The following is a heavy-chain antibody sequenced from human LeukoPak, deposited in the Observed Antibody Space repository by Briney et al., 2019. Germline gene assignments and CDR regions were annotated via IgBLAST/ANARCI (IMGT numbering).Heavy chain of an antibody. CDR2: INQDGAET. J-gene: IGHJ4*02. Sequence: GGSLRLSCAASGFTFSNAWMCWVRLAPGKGLEWVANINQDGAETYYIDSVKGRFTVSRDNAKNSLYLQMNSLRAEDTAVYYCAKAGALWFGESLFDYWGQGTLVTVSS. CDR3: AKAGALWFGESLFDY. D-gene: IGHD3-10*01. V-gene: IGHV3-7*01. CDR1: GFTFSNAW.